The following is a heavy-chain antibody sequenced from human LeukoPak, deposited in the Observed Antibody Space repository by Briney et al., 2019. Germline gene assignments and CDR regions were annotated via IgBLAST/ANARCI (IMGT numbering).Heavy chain of an antibody. D-gene: IGHD3-22*01. CDR1: GFTFNSYG. J-gene: IGHJ4*02. CDR2: ISYDGSNK. CDR3: ARGGHNYYDSSDFGMGIVY. V-gene: IGHV3-30*19. Sequence: GGSLRLSCAASGFTFNSYGKHWVRQAPGKGLEWMAVISYDGSNKYYADSVKGRFTISRDNSKNTLYLQMNSLRAEDTAVYYCARGGHNYYDSSDFGMGIVYWGQRTLVTVSS.